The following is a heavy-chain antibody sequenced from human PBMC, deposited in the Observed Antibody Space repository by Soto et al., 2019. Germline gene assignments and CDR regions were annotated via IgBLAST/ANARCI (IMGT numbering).Heavy chain of an antibody. Sequence: VASVKVSCKASGGTFSSYAISWVRQAPGQGLEWMGGIIPIFGTASYAQKFQGRVTITADKSTSTAYMELSSLRSEDTAVYYCARDRVIFGVVTGYYYYGMDVWGQGTTVTVSS. D-gene: IGHD3-3*01. J-gene: IGHJ6*02. V-gene: IGHV1-69*06. CDR1: GGTFSSYA. CDR2: IIPIFGTA. CDR3: ARDRVIFGVVTGYYYYGMDV.